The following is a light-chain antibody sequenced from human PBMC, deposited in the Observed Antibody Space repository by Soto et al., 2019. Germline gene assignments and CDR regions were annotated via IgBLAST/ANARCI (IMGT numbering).Light chain of an antibody. Sequence: QSALTQPRSVSGSPGQSVTISCTGTSSDVGSYDLVSWYQQHPGKVPKLMIFGVTKRPSGVSDRFSGSKSGNTASLTISGLQAEDEADYFCCSYAGDSMYVFGTGTKVTVL. V-gene: IGLV2-23*02. CDR2: GVT. CDR1: SSDVGSYDL. CDR3: CSYAGDSMYV. J-gene: IGLJ1*01.